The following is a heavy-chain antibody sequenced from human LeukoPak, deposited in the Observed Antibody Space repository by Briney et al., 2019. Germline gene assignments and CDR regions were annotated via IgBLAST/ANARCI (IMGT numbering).Heavy chain of an antibody. J-gene: IGHJ5*02. D-gene: IGHD2-2*01. CDR2: IYHSGST. CDR1: GGSISSGGYY. CDR3: AGSYQLLSKGNWFDP. Sequence: SETLSLTCTVSGGSISSGGYYWSWIRQPPGKGLEWIGYIYHSGSTYYNPSLKSRVTISVDRSKNQFSLKLSSVIAADTAVYYCAGSYQLLSKGNWFDPWGQGTLVTVSS. V-gene: IGHV4-30-2*01.